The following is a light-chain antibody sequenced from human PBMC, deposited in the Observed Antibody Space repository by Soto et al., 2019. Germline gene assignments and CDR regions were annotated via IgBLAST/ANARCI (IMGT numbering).Light chain of an antibody. CDR1: KNDIGVYDF. Sequence: QSVLTQPPSASGSPGQSVTISCTGTKNDIGVYDFVSWYQRHPGKAPRLIIYEVVQRPSGVPDRSSGSKSGNTASLTVSGLQAADEADYFCKSYAGSNTYVFGSGTKVTVL. CDR2: EVV. CDR3: KSYAGSNTYV. J-gene: IGLJ1*01. V-gene: IGLV2-8*01.